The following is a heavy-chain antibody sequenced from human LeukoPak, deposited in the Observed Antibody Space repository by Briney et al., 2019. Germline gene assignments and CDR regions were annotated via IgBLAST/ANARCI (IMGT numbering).Heavy chain of an antibody. J-gene: IGHJ4*02. CDR3: ARAMGRWLQFYY. Sequence: SETLSLTCAVYGGSFSGYYWSLIRQPPGKGLEWIGEINHSGSTNYNPSLKSRVTISVDTSKNQFSLKLSSVTAADTAVYYCARAMGRWLQFYYWGQGALVTVSS. D-gene: IGHD5-24*01. CDR2: INHSGST. CDR1: GGSFSGYY. V-gene: IGHV4-34*01.